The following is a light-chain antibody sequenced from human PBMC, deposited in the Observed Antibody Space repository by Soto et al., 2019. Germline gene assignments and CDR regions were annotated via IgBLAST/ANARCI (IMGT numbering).Light chain of an antibody. CDR1: QSVSSSY. CDR3: QQYGSSPPYT. J-gene: IGKJ2*01. V-gene: IGKV3-20*01. CDR2: GAS. Sequence: EIVLTQSPGILSLSPGERATLSCRASQSVSSSYLAWYQQKPGQAPRLLIYGASNRATGLPDRFSASGSKTNFTLTISRLEPEDFAVYYCQQYGSSPPYTFGQGTKLEIK.